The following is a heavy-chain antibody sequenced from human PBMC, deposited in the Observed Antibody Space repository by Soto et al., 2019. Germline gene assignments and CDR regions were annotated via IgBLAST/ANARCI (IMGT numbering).Heavy chain of an antibody. CDR1: GFTFSSYW. D-gene: IGHD1-7*01. CDR3: ARGLGYNWNYRYFDY. CDR2: IKQDGSEK. J-gene: IGHJ4*02. V-gene: IGHV3-7*01. Sequence: PAGSLRLSCAASGFTFSSYWMSWVRQARGKGLEWVANIKQDGSEKYYVDSVKGRFTISRDNAKNSLYLQMNSLRAEDTAVYYCARGLGYNWNYRYFDYWGQGTLVTVSS.